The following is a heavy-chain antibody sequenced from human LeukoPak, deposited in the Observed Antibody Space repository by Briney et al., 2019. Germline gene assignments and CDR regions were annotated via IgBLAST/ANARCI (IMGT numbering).Heavy chain of an antibody. J-gene: IGHJ4*02. CDR1: GFTFVSHA. V-gene: IGHV3-30*03. CDR2: ISNDGSRK. Sequence: GGPLGLSCAPSGFTFVSHAMHGVRRAPGKGLEWLAIISNDGSRKYYAHSVEGRFTISRDNSKNTLYLQMDSLRAEDTAVYYCARDRAWNYFDYWGQGTLVTVSS. CDR3: ARDRAWNYFDY. D-gene: IGHD3-3*01.